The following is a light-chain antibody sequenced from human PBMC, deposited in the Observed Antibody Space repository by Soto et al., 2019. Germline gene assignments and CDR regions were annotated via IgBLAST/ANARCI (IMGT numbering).Light chain of an antibody. V-gene: IGKV1-39*01. J-gene: IGKJ1*01. Sequence: IRMTNCPSSLSASVRDKVTITCRASQSIGTYLNWYQHKPGKAPKLLIFAASSLQSGVPSRFSGSGSGTDFTLTISSLQPEDFATYYCQQSYSIPWAFGQGTKVDIK. CDR3: QQSYSIPWA. CDR1: QSIGTY. CDR2: AAS.